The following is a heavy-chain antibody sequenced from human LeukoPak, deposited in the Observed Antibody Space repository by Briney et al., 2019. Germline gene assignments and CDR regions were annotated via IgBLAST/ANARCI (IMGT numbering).Heavy chain of an antibody. V-gene: IGHV3-21*01. Sequence: GGSLRLSCTTSGFTFGDYAMSWVRQAPGKGLEWVSSISSSSSYIYYADSVKGRFTISRDNAKNSLYLQMNSLRAEDTAVYYCARVTRFLEWLTVDYWGQGTLVTVSS. CDR3: ARVTRFLEWLTVDY. J-gene: IGHJ4*02. D-gene: IGHD3-3*01. CDR1: GFTFGDYA. CDR2: ISSSSSYI.